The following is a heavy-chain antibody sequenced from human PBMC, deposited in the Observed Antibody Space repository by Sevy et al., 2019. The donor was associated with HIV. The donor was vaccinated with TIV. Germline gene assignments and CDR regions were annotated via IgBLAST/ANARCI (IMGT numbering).Heavy chain of an antibody. D-gene: IGHD6-13*01. J-gene: IGHJ6*03. CDR2: ISAYNGNT. Sequence: ASVKVSCKASGYTFISYGISWVRQAPGQGLEWMGWISAYNGNTNYAQKLQGRVTMTTDTSTSTAYMELRSLRSDDTAVYYCARRVTSSPPLYYYYYMDVWGKGTTVTVSS. CDR3: ARRVTSSPPLYYYYYMDV. V-gene: IGHV1-18*04. CDR1: GYTFISYG.